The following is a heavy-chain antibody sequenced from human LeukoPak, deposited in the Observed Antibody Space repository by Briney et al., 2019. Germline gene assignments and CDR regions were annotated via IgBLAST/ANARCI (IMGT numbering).Heavy chain of an antibody. CDR2: IYTSGST. D-gene: IGHD3-3*01. J-gene: IGHJ3*02. V-gene: IGHV4-4*07. CDR1: GSSISSYY. CDR3: ARHERDFWSGSIAPNGFDI. Sequence: SETLSLTCTVSGSSISSYYWSWIRQPAGKGLEWIGRIYTSGSTNYNPSLKSRVTMSVDTSKNQFSLKLSSVTAADTALYYCARHERDFWSGSIAPNGFDIWGQGTVVTVSS.